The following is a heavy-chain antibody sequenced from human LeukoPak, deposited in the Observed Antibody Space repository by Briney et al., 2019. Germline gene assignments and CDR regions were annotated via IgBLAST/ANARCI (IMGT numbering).Heavy chain of an antibody. CDR2: IWYDGSNK. CDR3: ARGEAAGTEFGWFDP. Sequence: PGRSLRLSCAASGFTFSSYGMHWVRQAPGKGLEWVAVIWYDGSNKYYAGSVKGRFTISRDNSKNTLYLQMNSLRAEDTAVYYCARGEAAGTEFGWFDPWGQGTLVTVSS. V-gene: IGHV3-33*01. D-gene: IGHD6-13*01. CDR1: GFTFSSYG. J-gene: IGHJ5*02.